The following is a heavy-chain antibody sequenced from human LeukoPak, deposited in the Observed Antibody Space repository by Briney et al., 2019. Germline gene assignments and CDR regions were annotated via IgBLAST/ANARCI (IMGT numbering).Heavy chain of an antibody. Sequence: GESLRLSCVASGLTFSSYWMSWVRQAPGKGLEWVANINEDGSEKYYVDSVKGRFTISRDNAKNSLYLQMNSLRAEDTALYYCAGAHHWGQGTLVSVS. CDR1: GLTFSSYW. V-gene: IGHV3-7*01. J-gene: IGHJ5*02. CDR3: AGAHH. CDR2: INEDGSEK.